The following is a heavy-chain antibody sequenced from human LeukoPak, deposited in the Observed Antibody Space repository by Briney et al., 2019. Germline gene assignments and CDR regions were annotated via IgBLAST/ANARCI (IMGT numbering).Heavy chain of an antibody. J-gene: IGHJ6*03. Sequence: GASVKVSCKASGYTFTGYYMHWVRQAPGQGLEWMGWINPNSGGTNYAQKFQGRVTMTRDTSISTAYMELSRLRSDDTAAYYCARFLVSLYYMDVWGKGTTVTVSS. V-gene: IGHV1-2*02. CDR2: INPNSGGT. CDR1: GYTFTGYY. CDR3: ARFLVSLYYMDV. D-gene: IGHD3-9*01.